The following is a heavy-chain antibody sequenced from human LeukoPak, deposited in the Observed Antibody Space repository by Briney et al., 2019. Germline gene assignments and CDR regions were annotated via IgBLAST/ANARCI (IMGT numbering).Heavy chain of an antibody. Sequence: SETLSLTCTVSGGSISSSSYYWGWIRQPPGKGLEWIGSIYYSGSTYYNPSLKSRVTISVDTSKNQFSLKLSSETAADTAVYYCARHLRGYYDSSGYHLNWFDPWGQGTLVTVSS. J-gene: IGHJ5*02. CDR3: ARHLRGYYDSSGYHLNWFDP. V-gene: IGHV4-39*01. CDR1: GGSISSSSYY. CDR2: IYYSGST. D-gene: IGHD3-22*01.